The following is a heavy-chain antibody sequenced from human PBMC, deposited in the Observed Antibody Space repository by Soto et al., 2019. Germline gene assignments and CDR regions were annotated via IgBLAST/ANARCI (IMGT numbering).Heavy chain of an antibody. CDR1: GYTFTSYG. D-gene: IGHD3-3*01. J-gene: IGHJ3*02. Sequence: VSCKASGYTFTSYGISWVRQAPGQGPEWMGWISAYNGNTNYAQKLQGRVTMTTGTSTSTAYMELRSLRSDDTAVYYCARDRGLYYDFWSGYPPWDAFDIWGQGTMVTVSS. CDR2: ISAYNGNT. V-gene: IGHV1-18*01. CDR3: ARDRGLYYDFWSGYPPWDAFDI.